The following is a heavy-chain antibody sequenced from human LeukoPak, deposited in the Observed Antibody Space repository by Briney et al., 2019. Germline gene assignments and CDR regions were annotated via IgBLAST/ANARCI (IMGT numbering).Heavy chain of an antibody. D-gene: IGHD2-2*01. CDR2: INPNSGGT. CDR3: AREGYCSSTSCYLDY. CDR1: GYTFTGYY. J-gene: IGHJ4*02. V-gene: IGHV1-2*02. Sequence: ASVKVSCKASGYTFTGYYMHWVRQAPGLGLEWMGWINPNSGGTNYAQKFQGRVTMTRDTSISTAYMELSRLRSDDTAVYYCAREGYCSSTSCYLDYWGQGTLVTVSS.